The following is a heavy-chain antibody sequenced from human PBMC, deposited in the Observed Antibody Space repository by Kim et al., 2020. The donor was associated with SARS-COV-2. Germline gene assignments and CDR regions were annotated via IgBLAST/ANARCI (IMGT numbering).Heavy chain of an antibody. J-gene: IGHJ4*02. Sequence: YNPSLKIRVTISVDTSKNQFSLKLSSVTAADTAVYYCARLPIVGATYFDYWGQGTLVTVSS. V-gene: IGHV4-39*01. CDR3: ARLPIVGATYFDY. D-gene: IGHD1-26*01.